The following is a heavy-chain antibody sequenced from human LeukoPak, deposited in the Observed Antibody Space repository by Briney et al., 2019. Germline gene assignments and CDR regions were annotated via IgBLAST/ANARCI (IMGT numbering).Heavy chain of an antibody. CDR2: INPSGGST. CDR3: ARDSGAGALDY. Sequence: GASVKVSCKASGYTFTSYYMHWVRQAPGQGLEWMGIINPSGGSTSYAQKFQGRVTMTRDTSTSAVYMELSSLRSEDTAVYYCARDSGAGALDYWGQGTLVTVSS. CDR1: GYTFTSYY. J-gene: IGHJ4*02. D-gene: IGHD3-10*01. V-gene: IGHV1-46*01.